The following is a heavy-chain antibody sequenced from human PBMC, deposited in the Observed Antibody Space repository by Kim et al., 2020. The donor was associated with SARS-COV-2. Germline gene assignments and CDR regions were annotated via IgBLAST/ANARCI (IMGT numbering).Heavy chain of an antibody. D-gene: IGHD4-4*01. CDR2: IYPGDSDT. V-gene: IGHV5-51*01. J-gene: IGHJ5*02. CDR1: GYSFTSYW. CDR3: ARWRWDYTEWEAPATQTESDWFDP. Sequence: GESLKISCKGSGYSFTSYWIGWVRQMPGKGLEWMGIIYPGDSDTRYSPSFQGQVTISADKSISTAYLQWSSLKASDTALYYCARWRWDYTEWEAPATQTESDWFDPWGQGTLVTVSS.